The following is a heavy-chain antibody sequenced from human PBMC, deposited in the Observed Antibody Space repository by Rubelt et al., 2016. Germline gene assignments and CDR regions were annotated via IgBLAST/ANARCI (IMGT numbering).Heavy chain of an antibody. D-gene: IGHD6-13*01. CDR1: GGSFSGYY. CDR2: INHSGST. V-gene: IGHV4-34*01. CDR3: ASKGIAAKYYYYYGMDV. J-gene: IGHJ6*02. Sequence: QVQLQQWGAGLLKPSETLSLTCAVYGGSFSGYYWSWIRQPPGKGLEWIGEINHSGSTNYNPSLKSGVTISVDPPRNQFSLKLSPVTAADTAVYYCASKGIAAKYYYYYGMDVWGQGTTVTVSS.